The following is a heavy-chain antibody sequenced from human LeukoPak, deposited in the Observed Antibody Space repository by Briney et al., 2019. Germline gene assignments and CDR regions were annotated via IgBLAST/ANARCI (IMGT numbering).Heavy chain of an antibody. D-gene: IGHD2-2*01. CDR3: ACPYLYCSSTSCYQGDAFDI. CDR2: IYPGDSDT. Sequence: GGSLRLSCKGSGYSFTSYWIGWVRQMPGKGLEWMGIIYPGDSDTRCSPSFQGQVTISADKSISTAYLQWSSLKASDTAMYYCACPYLYCSSTSCYQGDAFDIWGQGTMVTASS. J-gene: IGHJ3*02. V-gene: IGHV5-51*01. CDR1: GYSFTSYW.